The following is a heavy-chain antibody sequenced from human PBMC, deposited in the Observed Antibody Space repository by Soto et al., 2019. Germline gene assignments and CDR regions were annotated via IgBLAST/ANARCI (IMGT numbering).Heavy chain of an antibody. J-gene: IGHJ6*02. D-gene: IGHD2-2*03. CDR2: INPNSGGT. Sequence: ASVKVSCKASGYTFTGYYMHWVRQAPGQGLEWMGWINPNSGGTNYAKKFQGWVTMTRDTSISTAYMELSRLRSDDTAVYYCARVAIVVVPAANPGGYYGMDVWGQGTTVTVSS. V-gene: IGHV1-2*04. CDR3: ARVAIVVVPAANPGGYYGMDV. CDR1: GYTFTGYY.